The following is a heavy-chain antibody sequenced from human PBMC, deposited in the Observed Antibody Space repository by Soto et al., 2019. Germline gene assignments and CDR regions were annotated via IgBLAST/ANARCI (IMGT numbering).Heavy chain of an antibody. J-gene: IGHJ3*02. CDR2: ISAYNGNT. CDR1: GYTFTSYG. V-gene: IGHV1-18*01. CDR3: ARDGSVRPNDPFDI. D-gene: IGHD3-10*01. Sequence: ASVKVSCKASGYTFTSYGISWVRQAPGQGLEWMGWISAYNGNTNYAQKLQGRVTMTTDTSTNTAYVELRSLRSDDTAVYYCARDGSVRPNDPFDIWGQGTMVTVSS.